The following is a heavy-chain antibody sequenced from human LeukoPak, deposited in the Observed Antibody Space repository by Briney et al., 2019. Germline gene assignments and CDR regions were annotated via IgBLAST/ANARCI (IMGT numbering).Heavy chain of an antibody. Sequence: GGSLRLSCAASGFTFSSYSMNWVRQAPGKGLEWVSSISSSSSYIYYADSVNGRFTISRDNAKNSLYLQMNSLRAEDTAVYYCARGPYDSSGYYFDYWGQGTLVTVSS. CDR2: ISSSSSYI. D-gene: IGHD3-22*01. J-gene: IGHJ4*02. CDR1: GFTFSSYS. V-gene: IGHV3-21*01. CDR3: ARGPYDSSGYYFDY.